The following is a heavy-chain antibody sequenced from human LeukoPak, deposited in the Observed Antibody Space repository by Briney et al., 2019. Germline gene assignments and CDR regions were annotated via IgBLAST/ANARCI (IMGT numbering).Heavy chain of an antibody. CDR3: AKDVTGTGAFDI. J-gene: IGHJ3*02. V-gene: IGHV3-9*01. Sequence: GGSLRLACAASGFTFDDYAMHWGRQGPGKGLGWVSGITWNSGTIGYADSVKGRFTISRGNAKNSLYLQMNSLRAEDTALYYCAKDVTGTGAFDIWGQGTMVTVSS. D-gene: IGHD1-7*01. CDR2: ITWNSGTI. CDR1: GFTFDDYA.